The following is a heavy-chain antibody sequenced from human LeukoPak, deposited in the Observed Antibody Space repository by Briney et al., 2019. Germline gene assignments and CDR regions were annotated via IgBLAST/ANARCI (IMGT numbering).Heavy chain of an antibody. D-gene: IGHD6-13*01. CDR3: ARRGSRSSWLDYYYGMDV. CDR1: GYSFTNYW. Sequence: GESLKISCKCSGYSFTNYWINWVRQMPGKVLEWMGIIYPGDSDTRYSPSFQGQVTISADKSISTAYLQWSSLKASDTAMYYCARRGSRSSWLDYYYGMDVWGQGTTVSVPS. J-gene: IGHJ6*02. CDR2: IYPGDSDT. V-gene: IGHV5-51*01.